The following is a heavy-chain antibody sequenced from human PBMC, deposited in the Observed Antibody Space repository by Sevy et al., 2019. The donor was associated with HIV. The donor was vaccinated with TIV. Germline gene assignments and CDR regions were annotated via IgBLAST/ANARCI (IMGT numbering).Heavy chain of an antibody. Sequence: ASVKVSCKTSGYTFNNYGISWVREAPGQGLEWMGWIGVYGETNYAQKVQDRLTVTTDTSTATAYMELRSLRSDDTAVYYCARGLYFDFGAYWGQGTLVTVSS. CDR1: GYTFNNYG. D-gene: IGHD3-10*01. CDR2: IGVYGET. CDR3: ARGLYFDFGAY. V-gene: IGHV1-18*01. J-gene: IGHJ4*02.